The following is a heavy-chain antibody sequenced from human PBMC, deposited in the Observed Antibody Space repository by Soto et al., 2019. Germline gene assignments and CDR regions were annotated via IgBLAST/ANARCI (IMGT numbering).Heavy chain of an antibody. D-gene: IGHD3-3*01. CDR3: ARRDYDFRSYSYMDV. CDR2: IWFDGSNK. CDR1: GFTFGTYG. J-gene: IGHJ6*03. Sequence: GGSLRLSCAASGFTFGTYGMHWVRQAPGKGLEWVAVIWFDGSNKYYADSVKGRFTISRDNSKNTLYLQMNSLRAEDTAVYYCARRDYDFRSYSYMDVWGKGTSVTVSS. V-gene: IGHV3-33*01.